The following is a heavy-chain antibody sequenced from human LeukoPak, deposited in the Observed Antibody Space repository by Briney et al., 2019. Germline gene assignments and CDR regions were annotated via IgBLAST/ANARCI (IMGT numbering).Heavy chain of an antibody. CDR2: INHSGST. CDR1: GGSFSGYY. D-gene: IGHD3-3*01. J-gene: IGHJ5*02. V-gene: IGHV4-34*01. Sequence: ASETLSLTCAVYGGSFSGYYWSWIRQPPGKGLEWIGEINHSGSTNYNPSLKSRVTISVDTSKNQFSLRLSSVTAADTAVYYCARKKRISIFGMVITPFDPWGQGTLVTVSS. CDR3: ARKKRISIFGMVITPFDP.